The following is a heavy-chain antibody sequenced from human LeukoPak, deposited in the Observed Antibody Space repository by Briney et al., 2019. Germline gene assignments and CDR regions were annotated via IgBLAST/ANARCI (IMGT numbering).Heavy chain of an antibody. CDR2: IYSGGST. CDR3: ARDPGIAAAGISGYFDL. D-gene: IGHD6-13*01. CDR1: GFTVSSNY. V-gene: IGHV3-53*01. Sequence: PGGSLRLSCAASGFTVSSNYMSWVRQAPGKGLEWVSVIYSGGSTYYADSVKGRFTISRDNSKNTLYLQMNSLRAEDTAVYYCARDPGIAAAGISGYFDLWGRGTLVTVSS. J-gene: IGHJ2*01.